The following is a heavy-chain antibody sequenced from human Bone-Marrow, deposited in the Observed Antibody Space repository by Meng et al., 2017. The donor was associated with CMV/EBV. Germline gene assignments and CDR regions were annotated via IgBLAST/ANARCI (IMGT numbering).Heavy chain of an antibody. CDR1: GFTFSSYA. CDR3: ARGWMTYYYDSSGQKMDY. D-gene: IGHD3-22*01. CDR2: ISYDGSNK. Sequence: GGSLRLSCAASGFTFSSYAMHWVRQAPGKGLEWVALISYDGSNKDYADSVKGRFTISRDNSKNTLYLQMNSLRAEDTAVYYCARGWMTYYYDSSGQKMDYWGQGTLVTVS. V-gene: IGHV3-30-3*01. J-gene: IGHJ4*02.